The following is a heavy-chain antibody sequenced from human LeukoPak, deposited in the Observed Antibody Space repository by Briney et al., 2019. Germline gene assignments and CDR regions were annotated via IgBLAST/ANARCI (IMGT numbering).Heavy chain of an antibody. D-gene: IGHD2-2*01. CDR2: IIPIFGTA. V-gene: IGHV1-69*05. J-gene: IGHJ5*02. Sequence: SVKVSCKASGGTFSSYAISWVRQAPGQGLEWMGGIIPIFGTANYAQKFQGRVTITTDESTSTAYMELSSLRSEDTAVDYCAREVGYQLLFDPWGQGTLVTVSS. CDR1: GGTFSSYA. CDR3: AREVGYQLLFDP.